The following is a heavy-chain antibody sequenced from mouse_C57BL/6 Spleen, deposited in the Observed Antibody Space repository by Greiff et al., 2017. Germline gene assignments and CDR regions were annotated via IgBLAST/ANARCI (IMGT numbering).Heavy chain of an antibody. CDR1: GYTFTDYN. Sequence: EVQLQQSGPELVKPGASVKMSCKASGYTFTDYNMHWVKQSHGKSLEWIGYINPNNGGTSYNQKFKGKATLTVNKSSSTAYMELRSLTSDDSAVYYCAKHSFSTTVVPTIDYWGQGTTLTVSS. J-gene: IGHJ2*01. CDR3: AKHSFSTTVVPTIDY. V-gene: IGHV1-22*01. D-gene: IGHD1-1*01. CDR2: INPNNGGT.